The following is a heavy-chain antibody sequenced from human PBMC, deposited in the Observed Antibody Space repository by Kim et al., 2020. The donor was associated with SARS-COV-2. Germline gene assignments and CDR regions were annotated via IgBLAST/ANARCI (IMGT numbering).Heavy chain of an antibody. V-gene: IGHV3-23*01. Sequence: GGSLRLSCAASGFTFSSYAMSWVRQAPGKGLEWVSAISGSGGSTYYSDSVKGRFTISRDNSKNTLYLQMNSLRAEDTAVYYCAKLTESGYDYFSYYYYYGMDVWGQGTTVTVSS. D-gene: IGHD5-12*01. J-gene: IGHJ6*02. CDR2: ISGSGGST. CDR3: AKLTESGYDYFSYYYYYGMDV. CDR1: GFTFSSYA.